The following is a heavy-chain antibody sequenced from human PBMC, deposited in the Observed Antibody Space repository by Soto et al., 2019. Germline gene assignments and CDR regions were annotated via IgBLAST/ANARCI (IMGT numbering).Heavy chain of an antibody. CDR3: ASGDRYDFWSGYYIN. D-gene: IGHD3-3*01. J-gene: IGHJ4*02. Sequence: EVQLVESGGGLVQPGGSLRLSCAASGFTFSSYAMHWVRQAPGKGLEYVSAISSNGGSTYYANSVKGRFTISGDNSKNTLYLQMGSLRAEDMAVYYCASGDRYDFWSGYYINWGQGTLVTVSS. CDR2: ISSNGGST. CDR1: GFTFSSYA. V-gene: IGHV3-64*01.